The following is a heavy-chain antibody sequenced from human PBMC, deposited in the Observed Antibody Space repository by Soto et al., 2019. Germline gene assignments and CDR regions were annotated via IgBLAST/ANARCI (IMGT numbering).Heavy chain of an antibody. Sequence: LRLSCAASGFTFSSYWMHWVRQAPGKGLVWVSRINSDGSSTSYADSVKGRFTISRDNAKNTLYLQMNSLRAEDTAVYYCARRGKGSSWNYYYYYGMDVWGQGTTVTVSS. V-gene: IGHV3-74*01. CDR2: INSDGSST. CDR3: ARRGKGSSWNYYYYYGMDV. CDR1: GFTFSSYW. D-gene: IGHD6-13*01. J-gene: IGHJ6*02.